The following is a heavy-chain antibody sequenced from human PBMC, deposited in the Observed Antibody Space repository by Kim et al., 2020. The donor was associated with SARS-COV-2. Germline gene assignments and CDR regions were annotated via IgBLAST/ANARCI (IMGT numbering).Heavy chain of an antibody. CDR3: ATDRSRDGYNYNFDY. J-gene: IGHJ4*02. V-gene: IGHV4-61*01. Sequence: SETLSLTCTVSGGSVSSGSYYWSWIRQPPGKGLEWIGYIYYSGSTNYNPSLKSRVTISVDTSKNQFSLKLSSVTAADTAVYYCATDRSRDGYNYNFDYWGQGTLVTVSS. CDR2: IYYSGST. CDR1: GGSVSSGSYY. D-gene: IGHD5-12*01.